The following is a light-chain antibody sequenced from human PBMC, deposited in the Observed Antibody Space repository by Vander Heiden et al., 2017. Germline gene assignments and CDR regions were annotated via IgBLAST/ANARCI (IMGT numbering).Light chain of an antibody. J-gene: IGLJ2*01. Sequence: QLVLTQSPSASAPLGASVQVTCTLSSGHNSYAIAWHQQRPEKGPRYLMKVNSDGTQSMGDGIPDRFSGSSSGAERYLTLSRIQSEDEADYYCQSWGSAAFGGGTKLTVL. CDR3: QSWGSAA. V-gene: IGLV4-69*01. CDR1: SGHNSYA. CDR2: VNSDGTQ.